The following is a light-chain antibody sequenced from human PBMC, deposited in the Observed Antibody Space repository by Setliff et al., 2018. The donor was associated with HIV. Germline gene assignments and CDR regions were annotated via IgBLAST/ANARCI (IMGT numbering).Light chain of an antibody. CDR2: EVS. J-gene: IGLJ1*01. V-gene: IGLV2-14*01. CDR3: SSYTNSITTYV. CDR1: SSDVGGYNY. Sequence: SVLAQPASVSGSPGQSITISCTGTSSDVGGYNYVSWYQQHQGKAPKLMIYEVSNRPSGVSNRFAGSKSGNTASLTISGLQAEDEADYYCSSYTNSITTYVFGSGTKGTVL.